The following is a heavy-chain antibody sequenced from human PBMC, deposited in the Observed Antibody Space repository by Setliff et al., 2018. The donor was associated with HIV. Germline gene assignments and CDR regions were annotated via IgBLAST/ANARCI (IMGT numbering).Heavy chain of an antibody. Sequence: PGGSLRLSCGASGFTFSGFAMNWVRHAPGKGLEWVSAVSGGGTATEYAGSVQGRFTISRDNSKNTLYLQMNSLRAEDTAVYYCAKDYYDFVWGSSLAYWGQGTLVTVSS. CDR1: GFTFSGFA. J-gene: IGHJ4*02. CDR2: VSGGGTAT. CDR3: AKDYYDFVWGSSLAY. V-gene: IGHV3-23*01. D-gene: IGHD3-16*01.